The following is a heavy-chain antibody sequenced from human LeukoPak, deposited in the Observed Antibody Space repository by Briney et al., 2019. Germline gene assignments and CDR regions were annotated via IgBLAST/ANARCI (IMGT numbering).Heavy chain of an antibody. J-gene: IGHJ3*02. V-gene: IGHV4-39*07. CDR3: AREMDYDSSGYYYRTDAFDI. CDR1: GGSITRSSYY. D-gene: IGHD3-22*01. Sequence: SETLSLTCTVSGGSITRSSYYWAWIRQPPGKGLEWIGTIYYSGRTYYNPSLKSRVTMSLDTSEIQFSLKLSSVTAADTAVYYCAREMDYDSSGYYYRTDAFDIWGPGTVVTVSS. CDR2: IYYSGRT.